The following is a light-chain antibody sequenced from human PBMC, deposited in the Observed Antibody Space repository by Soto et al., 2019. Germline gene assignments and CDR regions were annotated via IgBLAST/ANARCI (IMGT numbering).Light chain of an antibody. J-gene: IGKJ1*01. CDR2: GAS. V-gene: IGKV3-15*01. CDR3: QQYNYWPT. CDR1: QSVSSN. Sequence: EIVMTQSPATLSVSPGERATLSCRASQSVSSNLAWYQQKPGQAPRLLISGASTRATGIPAGFSGSGSGTEFTLTISSRQSEDFAVYYCQQYNYWPTFGQGTKVEIK.